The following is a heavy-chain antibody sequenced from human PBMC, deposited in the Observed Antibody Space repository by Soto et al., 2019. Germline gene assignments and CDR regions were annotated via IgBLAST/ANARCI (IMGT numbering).Heavy chain of an antibody. D-gene: IGHD3-22*01. CDR2: IIPIFGTA. J-gene: IGHJ6*02. V-gene: IGHV1-69*01. CDR1: GGTFSSYA. CDR3: ASPYNYYDSSGYYSYYYYGMDV. Sequence: QVQLVQSGAEVKKPGSSVKVSCKASGGTFSSYAISWVRQAPGQGLEWMGGIIPIFGTANYAQKFQGRVTITADESTSTAYMELSSLRSEDTAVYYCASPYNYYDSSGYYSYYYYGMDVWGQGTTATVSS.